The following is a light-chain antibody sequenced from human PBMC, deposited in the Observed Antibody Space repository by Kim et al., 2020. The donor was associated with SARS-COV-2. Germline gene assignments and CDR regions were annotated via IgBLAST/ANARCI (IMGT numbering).Light chain of an antibody. CDR1: QSVSSSY. J-gene: IGKJ1*01. V-gene: IGKV3-20*01. CDR2: GAS. CDR3: QQYGSSPWT. Sequence: YPGESAPRSCSASQSVSSSYLALYQQKPGQAPRLLIYGASSRSTGIPDRFSSSGSGTDITLTISRLEPEDFSVYYCQQYGSSPWTFGQGTKVDIK.